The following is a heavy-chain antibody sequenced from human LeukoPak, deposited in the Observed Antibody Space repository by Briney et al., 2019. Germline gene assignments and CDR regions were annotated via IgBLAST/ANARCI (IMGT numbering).Heavy chain of an antibody. D-gene: IGHD6-19*01. Sequence: PGGSLRLSCAASGFTFSDYYMSWIRQAPGKGLEWVANIKQDGSETYYADSVKGRFTISRDNAKNSLSLQMNSLRAEDTAVYYCARQRGSGCLDYWGQGTLVTVSS. J-gene: IGHJ4*02. CDR1: GFTFSDYY. V-gene: IGHV3-7*01. CDR2: IKQDGSET. CDR3: ARQRGSGCLDY.